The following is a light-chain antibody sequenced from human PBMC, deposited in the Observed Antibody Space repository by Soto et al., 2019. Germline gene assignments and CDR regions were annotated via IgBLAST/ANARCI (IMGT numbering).Light chain of an antibody. J-gene: IGLJ1*01. CDR1: GSNIGASYD. CDR2: ANR. V-gene: IGLV1-40*01. Sequence: QSVLTQPPSVSGAPGQRVTISCTGNGSNIGASYDVHWYQQLPGSAPRLLIYANRNRPAGVSDRFSGSKSDTSASLVISGLQADDEAHYSCQSYDRSLSGWIFGTGTKVTVL. CDR3: QSYDRSLSGWI.